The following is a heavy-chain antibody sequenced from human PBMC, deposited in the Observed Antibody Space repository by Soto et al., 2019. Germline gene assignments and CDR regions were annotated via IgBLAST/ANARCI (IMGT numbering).Heavy chain of an antibody. CDR1: GFLFNTYA. CDR3: ARPGSGYDVLSGHYFFYFHAMDV. V-gene: IGHV3-30*04. CDR2: LSHDGRNS. D-gene: IGHD3-3*01. J-gene: IGHJ6*02. Sequence: QAGGSLRLSCTTSGFLFNTYAMHWVRQAPGKGLEWVAVLSHDGRNSFYADSVKGRFTISRDNSKNTLYLQMNSLRTEDTAVYYCARPGSGYDVLSGHYFFYFHAMDVWGRGTTVTVSS.